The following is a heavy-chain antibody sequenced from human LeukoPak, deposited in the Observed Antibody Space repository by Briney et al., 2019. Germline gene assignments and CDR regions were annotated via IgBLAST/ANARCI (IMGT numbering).Heavy chain of an antibody. Sequence: GGSLRLSCAASGFTFSNYWMHWVRQAPGKGLVWVSRINSDGSSTTYADSVKGRFTISRDNAKNTLYLQMNSLRAEDTAVYYCVRDSRYTMDVWGQGTTVTVPS. CDR2: INSDGSST. D-gene: IGHD5-18*01. J-gene: IGHJ6*02. V-gene: IGHV3-74*01. CDR1: GFTFSNYW. CDR3: VRDSRYTMDV.